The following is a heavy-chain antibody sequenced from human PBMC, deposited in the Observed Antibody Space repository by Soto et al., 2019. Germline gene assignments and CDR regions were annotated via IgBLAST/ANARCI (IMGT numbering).Heavy chain of an antibody. CDR3: ARVPDV. V-gene: IGHV4-30-2*01. CDR2: IYHSGST. J-gene: IGHJ6*02. Sequence: SETLSLTCAVSGGSISSGGYSWGWIRQPPGKGLEWIGYIYHSGSTYYNPSLKSRVTISVDRSKNQFSLKLSSVTAADTAVYYCARVPDVWGQGTTVTVS. CDR1: GGSISSGGYS.